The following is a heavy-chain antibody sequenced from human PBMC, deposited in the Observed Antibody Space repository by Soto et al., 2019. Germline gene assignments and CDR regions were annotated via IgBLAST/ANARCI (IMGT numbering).Heavy chain of an antibody. D-gene: IGHD2-21*01. CDR2: IKSKTDGGTT. V-gene: IGHV3-15*07. CDR3: TTDCFRPFIEVRSDY. J-gene: IGHJ4*01. Sequence: GGPLRLSCSASGFTFSNAWINWVRQAPGKGLEWVGRIKSKTDGGTTDFAAPVKGRFAISRDDSKNMVYMQMNSLKTEDTGIYYSTTDCFRPFIEVRSDYSGHRSRVTDSS. CDR1: GFTFSNAW.